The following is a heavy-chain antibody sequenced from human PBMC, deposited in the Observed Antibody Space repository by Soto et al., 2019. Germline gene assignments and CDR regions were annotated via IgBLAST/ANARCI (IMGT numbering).Heavy chain of an antibody. Sequence: LRLSCAASGFTFSSYAMSWVRQAPGKGLEWVSHISGTGVYIHYADAVKGRFTISRDNAKSSVYLQMNSLRAEDTAVYYCAREGALKPFSSWGQGALVTVSS. CDR1: GFTFSSYA. CDR3: AREGALKPFSS. V-gene: IGHV3-21*01. CDR2: ISGTGVYI. J-gene: IGHJ5*02.